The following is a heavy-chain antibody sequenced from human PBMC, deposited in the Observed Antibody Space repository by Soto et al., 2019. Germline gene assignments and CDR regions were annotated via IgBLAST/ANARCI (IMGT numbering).Heavy chain of an antibody. Sequence: QVQLVQSGAGVKKPGASVKVSCKASGYTFTSYGISWVRQAPGQGLEWMGWISAYNGNTNYAQKLQGRVTMTTDTSTSTAYMELRSLRSDDTAVYYCAREWWGSSWYREDYYYGMDVWGQGTTVTVSS. J-gene: IGHJ6*02. D-gene: IGHD6-13*01. CDR3: AREWWGSSWYREDYYYGMDV. CDR1: GYTFTSYG. CDR2: ISAYNGNT. V-gene: IGHV1-18*01.